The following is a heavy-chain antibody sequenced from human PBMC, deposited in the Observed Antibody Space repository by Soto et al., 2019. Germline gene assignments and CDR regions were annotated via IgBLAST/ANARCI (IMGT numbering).Heavy chain of an antibody. J-gene: IGHJ4*02. D-gene: IGHD3-22*01. CDR1: GGSISNYF. CDR2: IYNSGST. V-gene: IGHV4-59*12. CDR3: ARDPYYDSSGYDI. Sequence: SETLSLTCTVSGGSISNYFWTWIRQPPGKGLEWIGYIYNSGSTIYNPSLKSRVTMSEDTSKNHFSLKLSSVTAADTVVYYCARDPYYDSSGYDIWGQGTLVTVSS.